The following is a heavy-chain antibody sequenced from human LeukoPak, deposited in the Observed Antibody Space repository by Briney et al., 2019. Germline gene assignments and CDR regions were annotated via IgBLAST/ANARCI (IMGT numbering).Heavy chain of an antibody. D-gene: IGHD5-18*01. CDR1: GYTFTGYY. CDR3: AREGSGDTAMEHYYYYYYYMDV. V-gene: IGHV1-2*02. Sequence: GASVKVSCKASGYTFTGYYMHWVRQAPGQGLEWMGWINPNSGGTNYAQKFQGRVTMTRDTSISTAYMELSRLRSDDTAVYYCAREGSGDTAMEHYYYYYYYMDVWGKGTTVTVSS. CDR2: INPNSGGT. J-gene: IGHJ6*03.